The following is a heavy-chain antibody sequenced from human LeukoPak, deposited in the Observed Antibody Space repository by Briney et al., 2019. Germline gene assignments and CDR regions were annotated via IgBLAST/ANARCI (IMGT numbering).Heavy chain of an antibody. D-gene: IGHD3-10*01. CDR2: FSGSGGST. J-gene: IGHJ4*02. CDR3: AKPYYGSGSYYVN. CDR1: GFTFSNYA. Sequence: GGSLRLSCAASGFTFSNYAMSWVRQAPGKGLEWVSAFSGSGGSTYYADSVKGRFTISRDNSKNTLYLQMNSLRAEDTAVYYCAKPYYGSGSYYVNWGQGTLVTVSS. V-gene: IGHV3-23*01.